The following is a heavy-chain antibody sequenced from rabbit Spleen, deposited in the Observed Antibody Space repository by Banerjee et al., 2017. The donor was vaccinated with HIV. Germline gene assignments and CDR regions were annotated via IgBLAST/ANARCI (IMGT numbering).Heavy chain of an antibody. CDR1: GVSLNDKDV. Sequence: QEQLVESGGGLVKPGASLTVTCIASGVSLNDKDVMCWVRQAPGKGLEWIACIDTGSSGFTYFATWAKGRFTCPKTSSTTVTLQMTRLTAADTATYFCARDTASSFSSYGMDLWGQGTLVTVS. V-gene: IGHV1S45*01. CDR2: IDTGSSGFT. D-gene: IGHD8-1*01. J-gene: IGHJ6*01. CDR3: ARDTASSFSSYGMDL.